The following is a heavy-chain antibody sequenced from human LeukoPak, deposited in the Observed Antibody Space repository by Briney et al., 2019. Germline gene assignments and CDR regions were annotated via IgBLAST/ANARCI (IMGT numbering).Heavy chain of an antibody. Sequence: PGKSLRLSCAASGFTVSKMYMTWVRQAPGKGLEWVSLIYSGGGTYYADSVKGRFTISRDSSKNTLYLQMDSLRAEDTDVYYCASADSSGYYFDYWGQGTLVTVSS. D-gene: IGHD3-22*01. J-gene: IGHJ4*02. CDR3: ASADSSGYYFDY. CDR1: GFTVSKMY. V-gene: IGHV3-53*01. CDR2: IYSGGGT.